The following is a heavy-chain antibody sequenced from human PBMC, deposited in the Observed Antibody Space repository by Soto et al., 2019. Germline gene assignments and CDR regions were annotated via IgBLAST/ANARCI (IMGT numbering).Heavy chain of an antibody. D-gene: IGHD3-10*01. V-gene: IGHV4-39*01. CDR2: IYYCGST. CDR1: GGSISSSSYY. Sequence: SETLSLTCTVSGGSISSSSYYWGWIRQPPGKGLEWIGSIYYCGSTYYNPSLKSRVTISVDTSKNQFSLKLSSVTAADTAVYYCARQSMVRGVNWGQGTLVTVYS. CDR3: ARQSMVRGVN. J-gene: IGHJ4*02.